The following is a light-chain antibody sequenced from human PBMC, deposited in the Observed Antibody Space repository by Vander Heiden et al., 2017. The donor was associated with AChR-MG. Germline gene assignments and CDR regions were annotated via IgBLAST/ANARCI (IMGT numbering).Light chain of an antibody. Sequence: QSALTQPASVSGSPGQSLTISCTGTSSDIGAYNSVSWYQHHPGKVPKLMSYDVTKRPSGISHRFFGSKSGNTASLTTSGLQAEDEADDYCSSKTTTTAGGVFGGGTKLTVL. CDR3: SSKTTTTAGGV. CDR2: DVT. V-gene: IGLV2-14*01. J-gene: IGLJ3*02. CDR1: SSDIGAYNS.